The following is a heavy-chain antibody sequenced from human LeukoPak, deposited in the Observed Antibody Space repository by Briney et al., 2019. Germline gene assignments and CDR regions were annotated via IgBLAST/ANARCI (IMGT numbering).Heavy chain of an antibody. CDR3: ARHGKYSSGYRYIDS. CDR2: IYPGDSET. Sequence: GESLQISCKGSGYSFSSNWIGWVRQVPGKGMEWMGIIYPGDSETRYSPSFQGQVTISADKSINTAYPQWSSLKASDTAIYYCARHGKYSSGYRYIDSWGQGTLVTVSS. V-gene: IGHV5-51*01. D-gene: IGHD5-18*01. J-gene: IGHJ4*02. CDR1: GYSFSSNW.